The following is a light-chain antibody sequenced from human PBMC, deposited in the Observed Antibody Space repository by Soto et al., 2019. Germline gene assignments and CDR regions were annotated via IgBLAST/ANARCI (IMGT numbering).Light chain of an antibody. CDR3: QQCTNWPLRT. V-gene: IGKV3-11*01. Sequence: EIVLTQSPGTLSLSPGERATLSCRASQSVSNNYLAWYQQKPGQAPRLLIYGADKRATGVPARFSGGGSGTDFTLTITSLEPEDFAVYYCQQCTNWPLRTFGGGTKVDIK. J-gene: IGKJ4*01. CDR2: GAD. CDR1: QSVSNNY.